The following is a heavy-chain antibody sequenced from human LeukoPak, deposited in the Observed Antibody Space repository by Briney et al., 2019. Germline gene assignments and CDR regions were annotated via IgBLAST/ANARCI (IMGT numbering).Heavy chain of an antibody. V-gene: IGHV3-23*01. CDR2: ISGSGSST. D-gene: IGHD2-15*01. CDR1: GFTFSNYA. CDR3: AKFSIVVVVAATHYFDY. J-gene: IGHJ4*02. Sequence: GGSLRLSCAASGFTFSNYAMSWVRQAPGKGLEWVSGISGSGSSTYYADSVKGRLTISRDNSKNTLYPQMNSLRAEDTAVYYCAKFSIVVVVAATHYFDYWGQGTLVTVSS.